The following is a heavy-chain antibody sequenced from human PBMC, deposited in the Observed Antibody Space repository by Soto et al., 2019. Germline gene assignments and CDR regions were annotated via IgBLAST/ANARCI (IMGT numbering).Heavy chain of an antibody. CDR1: GFTFSRHW. V-gene: IGHV3-74*01. CDR2: IDNDGVGT. J-gene: IGHJ4*02. Sequence: GGSLRLSCAASGFTFSRHWMHWVRQIPGKGLMWVSRIDNDGVGTSYADSVRGRFTMTRDNAKNTLYLQMDNLRVEDTAVYFCARVGGFGPIHDYWGKGTVVTVSA. CDR3: ARVGGFGPIHDY. D-gene: IGHD5-12*01.